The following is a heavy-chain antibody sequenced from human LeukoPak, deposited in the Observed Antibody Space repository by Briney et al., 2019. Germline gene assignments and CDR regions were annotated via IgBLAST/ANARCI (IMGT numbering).Heavy chain of an antibody. CDR3: ARGLWATYYYDSSGYVNGFDI. Sequence: ASVKVSCKASGYTFTSYDINWVRQATGQGLEWMGWMNPNSGNTGYAQKFQGRVTMTRSTSISTAYMELSSLRSEDTAVYYCARGLWATYYYDSSGYVNGFDIWGQGTMVTVSS. J-gene: IGHJ3*02. CDR2: MNPNSGNT. D-gene: IGHD3-22*01. CDR1: GYTFTSYD. V-gene: IGHV1-8*01.